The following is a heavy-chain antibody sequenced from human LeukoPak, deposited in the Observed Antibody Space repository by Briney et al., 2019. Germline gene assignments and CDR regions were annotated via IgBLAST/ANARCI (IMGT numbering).Heavy chain of an antibody. CDR2: INPNIGGT. D-gene: IGHD2-15*01. CDR1: GYTFTGYY. Sequence: ASVKVSCKASGYTFTGYYMHWVRHAPRPGHEWMGWINPNIGGTNYAQKFQGRGTMTRDTSISTAYMELSRLRSDDTAVYYCARVHSLIVVVVAATVDAFDIWGQGTMVTVSS. J-gene: IGHJ3*02. V-gene: IGHV1-2*02. CDR3: ARVHSLIVVVVAATVDAFDI.